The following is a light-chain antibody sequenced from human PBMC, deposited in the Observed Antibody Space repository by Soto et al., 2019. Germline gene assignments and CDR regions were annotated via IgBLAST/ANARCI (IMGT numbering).Light chain of an antibody. V-gene: IGLV1-40*01. CDR1: SSNSGTGFD. CDR2: GNN. J-gene: IGLJ1*01. Sequence: QSVLTPPPSVSGAPGQSVTISCTGSSSNSGTGFDVHWYQQIPGTAPKLLIYGNNNRPSGVPDRFSGSKSGTSASLAITGLQAEDEAHYYCQSYDNSLNGFYVFGTGTKVTVL. CDR3: QSYDNSLNGFYV.